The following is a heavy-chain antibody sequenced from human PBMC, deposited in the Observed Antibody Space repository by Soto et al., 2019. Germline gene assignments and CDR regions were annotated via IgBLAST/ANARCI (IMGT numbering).Heavy chain of an antibody. CDR3: ARDSAVVGYDIVTGLRE. J-gene: IGHJ4*02. CDR2: ISSSSSYI. V-gene: IGHV3-21*01. D-gene: IGHD3-9*01. CDR1: GFTFSSYS. Sequence: LRLSCAASGFTFSSYSMNWVRQAPGKGLEWVSSISSSSSYIYYADSVKGRFTISRDNAKNSLYLQMNSLRAEDTAVYYCARDSAVVGYDIVTGLREWGQGTLVSVSS.